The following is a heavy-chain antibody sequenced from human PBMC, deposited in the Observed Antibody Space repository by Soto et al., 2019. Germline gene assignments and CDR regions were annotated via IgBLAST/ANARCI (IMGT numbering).Heavy chain of an antibody. CDR1: SGSISSSNW. CDR2: IYYSGST. Sequence: SETLSLTCAVSSGSISSSNWWSWVRQPPGKGLERIGEIYYSGSTNYNPSLKSRVTISVDKSKNQFSLKLSSVTAADTAVYYCARGPLRDSTDFDYWGQGTLVTVSS. D-gene: IGHD6-13*01. CDR3: ARGPLRDSTDFDY. V-gene: IGHV4-4*02. J-gene: IGHJ4*02.